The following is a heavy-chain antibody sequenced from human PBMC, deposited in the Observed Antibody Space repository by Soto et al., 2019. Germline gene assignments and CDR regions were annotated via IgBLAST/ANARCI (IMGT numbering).Heavy chain of an antibody. V-gene: IGHV1-2*04. J-gene: IGHJ6*02. CDR1: GYTFTGYY. D-gene: IGHD2-2*01. Sequence: ASVKVSCKASGYTFTGYYMHRVRQAPGQGLEWMGWINPNSGGTNYAQKIQGWVTMTRDTSISTAYMELSRLRSDDTAVYYCARVGSTSRPYGMDVWGQGTTVTVSS. CDR3: ARVGSTSRPYGMDV. CDR2: INPNSGGT.